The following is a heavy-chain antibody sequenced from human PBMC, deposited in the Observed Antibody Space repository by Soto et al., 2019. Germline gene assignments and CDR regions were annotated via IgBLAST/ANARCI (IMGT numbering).Heavy chain of an antibody. Sequence: PGGSLRLSCAASGFTFSSYNVNSFRQAPGKGLEWVSSIGSSSSYTYYADSLKGRLIISIDNAKNQVYLQLNSLRAEDTAVYYFAGDQVGMAVWGQGTPVTVSS. V-gene: IGHV3-21*04. CDR1: GFTFSSYN. J-gene: IGHJ6*02. CDR2: IGSSSSYT. CDR3: AGDQVGMAV.